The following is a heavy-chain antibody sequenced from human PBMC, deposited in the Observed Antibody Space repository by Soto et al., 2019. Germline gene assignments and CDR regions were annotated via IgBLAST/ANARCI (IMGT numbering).Heavy chain of an antibody. J-gene: IGHJ4*02. CDR1: GFTFGDYY. CDR2: SSNSGTSS. Sequence: PGGPQRVPCGGLGFTFGDYYGSWIRQAPGKGLELISYSSNSGTSSRYAASVKAHVSLYRDNTNNLLYLQINSLRAEDTAVYYCARSGDNYNRLDHWGQGTPVTVSS. D-gene: IGHD1-1*01. V-gene: IGHV3-11*06. CDR3: ARSGDNYNRLDH.